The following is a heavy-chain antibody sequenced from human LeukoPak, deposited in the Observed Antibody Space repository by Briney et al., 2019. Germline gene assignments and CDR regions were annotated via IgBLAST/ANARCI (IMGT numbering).Heavy chain of an antibody. V-gene: IGHV1-69*04. D-gene: IGHD6-13*01. J-gene: IGHJ5*02. CDR3: ARDTRIAGGKASWFDP. CDR2: IIPILGKA. CDR1: GGTFSSYA. Sequence: SVKVSCKASGGTFSSYAISWVRQAPGQGLEWMGRIIPILGKANYAQKFHGRVTITANKSTSTAYMELSSLRSKDTAVYYCARDTRIAGGKASWFDPWGQGTLVTVSS.